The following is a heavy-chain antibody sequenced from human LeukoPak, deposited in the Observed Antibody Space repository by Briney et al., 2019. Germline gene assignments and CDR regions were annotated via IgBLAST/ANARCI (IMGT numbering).Heavy chain of an antibody. CDR1: GFTFSSYA. CDR3: AKGNDILTGYYFDY. CDR2: ISGSGGST. Sequence: GGSLRLSCAASGFTFSSYAMSWVRQAPGKGLEWVSAISGSGGSTYYADSVKGRFTVSRDNSKNTLYLQMNSLRAEDTAVYYCAKGNDILTGYYFDYWGQGTLVTVSS. J-gene: IGHJ4*02. D-gene: IGHD3-9*01. V-gene: IGHV3-23*01.